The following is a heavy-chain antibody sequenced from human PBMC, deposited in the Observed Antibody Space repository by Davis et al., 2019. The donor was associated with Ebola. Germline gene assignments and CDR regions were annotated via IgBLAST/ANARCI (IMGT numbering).Heavy chain of an antibody. CDR3: AREGDSSGWYWFDP. V-gene: IGHV1-69*04. CDR2: IIPILGIA. J-gene: IGHJ5*02. Sequence: SVKVSCKASGYTFTSYYMHWVRQAPGQGLEWMGRIIPILGIANYAQKFQGRVTITADKSTSTAYMELSSLRSEDTAVYYCAREGDSSGWYWFDPWGQGTLVTVSS. CDR1: GYTFTSYY. D-gene: IGHD6-19*01.